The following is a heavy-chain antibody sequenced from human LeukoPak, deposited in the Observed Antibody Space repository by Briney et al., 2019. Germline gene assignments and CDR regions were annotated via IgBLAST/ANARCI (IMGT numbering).Heavy chain of an antibody. J-gene: IGHJ5*02. CDR3: ARAGTIGVVRGLVDP. CDR2: IIPIFGTA. Sequence: GASVKVSCKASGGTFSSYAISWVRQAPGQGLEWMGGIIPIFGTANYAQKFQGRVTITADKSTSTAYMELSSLRSEDTAVYYCARAGTIGVVRGLVDPWGQGTLVTVSS. CDR1: GGTFSSYA. D-gene: IGHD3-3*01. V-gene: IGHV1-69*06.